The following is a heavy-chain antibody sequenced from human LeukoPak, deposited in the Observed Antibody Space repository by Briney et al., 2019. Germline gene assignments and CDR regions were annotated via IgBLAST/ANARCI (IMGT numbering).Heavy chain of an antibody. CDR3: ARRESYDSRGNDAFDI. D-gene: IGHD3-22*01. Sequence: SETLSLTCAVYGGSFSGYYCSWIRQPPEKGLEWIGEIYHSGSTKYNPSLKSRLTISVDTSKNQFSLKLSSVTAADTAVYYCARRESYDSRGNDAFDIWGQGTMVTVSS. J-gene: IGHJ3*02. CDR2: IYHSGST. CDR1: GGSFSGYY. V-gene: IGHV4-34*01.